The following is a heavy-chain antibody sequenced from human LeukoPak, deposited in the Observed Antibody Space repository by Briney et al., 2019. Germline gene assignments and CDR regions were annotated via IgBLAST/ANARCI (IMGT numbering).Heavy chain of an antibody. CDR2: IYYSGST. V-gene: IGHV4-59*12. J-gene: IGHJ3*02. CDR1: GFTFSSYA. D-gene: IGHD3-22*01. Sequence: AGGSLRLSCAASGFTFSSYAMSWIRQPPGKGLEWIGYIYYSGSTNYNPSLKSRVTISVDKSKNQFSLKLSSVTAADTAVYYCARERYCSGGSGDSSGYCDAFDIWGQGTMVSVSS. CDR3: ARERYCSGGSGDSSGYCDAFDI.